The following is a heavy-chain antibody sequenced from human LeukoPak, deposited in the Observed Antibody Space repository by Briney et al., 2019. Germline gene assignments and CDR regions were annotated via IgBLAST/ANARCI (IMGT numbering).Heavy chain of an antibody. CDR1: GGSISSYY. CDR2: IYYSGSS. J-gene: IGHJ3*02. Sequence: SETLSLTCTVSGGSISSYYWSWLRQPPGKGLEWIGYIYYSGSSNYNPSLMSGVTISVDTSKNQFSLKLSSVTGADTAVYYCARDRRRYYYDSSGSLDAFDIWGQGTMVTVSS. CDR3: ARDRRRYYYDSSGSLDAFDI. V-gene: IGHV4-59*01. D-gene: IGHD3-22*01.